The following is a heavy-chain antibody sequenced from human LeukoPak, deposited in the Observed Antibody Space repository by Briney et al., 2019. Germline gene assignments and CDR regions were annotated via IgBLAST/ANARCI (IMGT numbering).Heavy chain of an antibody. CDR3: ARGALGMSGRIVDAFDI. CDR2: ISSSSSYI. CDR1: GFTFSSYS. J-gene: IGHJ3*02. V-gene: IGHV3-21*01. Sequence: GSLRLSCAASGFTFSSYSMNWVRQAPGKGLEWVSSISSSSSYIYFADSVKGRFTISRDNAKNSLYLQMNSLRAEDTAVYYCARGALGMSGRIVDAFDIWGQGTRVTVSS. D-gene: IGHD1-14*01.